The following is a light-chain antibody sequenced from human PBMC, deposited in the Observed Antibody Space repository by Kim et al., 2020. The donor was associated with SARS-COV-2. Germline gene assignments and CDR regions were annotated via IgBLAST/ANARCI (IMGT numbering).Light chain of an antibody. Sequence: RVAISCSGSSSNIGSNYVYWYQQLPGTAPKLLIYRSDQRPSGVPDRFSGSKSGTSASLVISGLRSEDEADYYCAAWDDSLSGVVFGGGTQLTVL. CDR3: AAWDDSLSGVV. J-gene: IGLJ7*01. V-gene: IGLV1-47*01. CDR2: RSD. CDR1: SSNIGSNY.